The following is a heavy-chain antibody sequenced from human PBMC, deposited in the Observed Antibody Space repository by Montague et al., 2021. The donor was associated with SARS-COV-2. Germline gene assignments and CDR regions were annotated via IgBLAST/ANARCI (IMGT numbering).Heavy chain of an antibody. CDR1: GDSVSSNSAT. D-gene: IGHD1-1*01. Sequence: CAISGDSVSSNSATWNWVRQSPARGLEWLVRTYYRSKWYNDYAVSVRGRVTINPDTSKNQFSLQLNSVTPEDTAIYYCTSGREGNYNVMDVWDQGTTVTVSS. CDR2: TYYRSKWYN. V-gene: IGHV6-1*01. CDR3: TSGREGNYNVMDV. J-gene: IGHJ6*02.